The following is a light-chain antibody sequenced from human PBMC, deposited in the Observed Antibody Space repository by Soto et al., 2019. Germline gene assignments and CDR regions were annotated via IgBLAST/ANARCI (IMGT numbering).Light chain of an antibody. CDR2: DVS. CDR3: SSYTSSSTLLYV. V-gene: IGLV2-14*01. CDR1: SSGVGGYNY. J-gene: IGLJ1*01. Sequence: QSVPTQPASVSGSPGQSITISCTGTSSGVGGYNYVSWYQQHPGKAPKLMIYDVSNRPSGVSNRFSGSKSGNTASLTISGLQAEDEADYYCSSYTSSSTLLYVFGTGTKVTVL.